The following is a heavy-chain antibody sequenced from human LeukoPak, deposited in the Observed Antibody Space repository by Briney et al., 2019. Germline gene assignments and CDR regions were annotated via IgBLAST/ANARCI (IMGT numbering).Heavy chain of an antibody. J-gene: IGHJ5*02. CDR1: GYTFTDYY. CDR3: ARDSEDLPDNVDTPGS. V-gene: IGHV1-2*02. Sequence: ASVKVSCKTSGYTFTDYYMHWVRQAPGQGLEWMGWINPNSGGTNYAQKFQGRVTMTRDTSISTAYMELTRLRSDDTAIYYCARDSEDLPDNVDTPGSWGQGTLVTVSS. CDR2: INPNSGGT. D-gene: IGHD1-1*01.